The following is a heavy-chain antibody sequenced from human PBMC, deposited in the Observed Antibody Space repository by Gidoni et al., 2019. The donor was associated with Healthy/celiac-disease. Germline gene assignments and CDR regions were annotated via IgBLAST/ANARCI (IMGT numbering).Heavy chain of an antibody. CDR3: AKVGATTPVHFQH. Sequence: EVQLLESGGGLVQPGGSLRLSCAASGFTCSSYAMSWVRQAPGKGLAWVSAISVSGGSTYYADSVKGRFTISRDNSKNTLYLQMNSLRAEDTAVYYCAKVGATTPVHFQHWGQGTLVTVSS. CDR1: GFTCSSYA. V-gene: IGHV3-23*01. CDR2: ISVSGGST. D-gene: IGHD1-26*01. J-gene: IGHJ1*01.